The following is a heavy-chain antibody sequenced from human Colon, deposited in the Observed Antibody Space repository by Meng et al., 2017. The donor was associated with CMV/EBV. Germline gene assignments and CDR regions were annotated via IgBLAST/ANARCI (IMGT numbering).Heavy chain of an antibody. CDR3: ARDFAAQYFFDH. Sequence: GGSLRLSCAASGFTFSSYAMHWVRQAPGKGLEWVAVISYDGSNKFYADSVKARFTISRDNSKNTVYLQMNSLRVGDTAVYYCARDFAAQYFFDHWGQGALVTVSS. D-gene: IGHD2-15*01. J-gene: IGHJ4*02. CDR1: GFTFSSYA. V-gene: IGHV3-30*04. CDR2: ISYDGSNK.